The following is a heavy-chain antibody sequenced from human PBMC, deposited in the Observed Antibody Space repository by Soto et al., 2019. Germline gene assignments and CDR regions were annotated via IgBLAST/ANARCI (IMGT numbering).Heavy chain of an antibody. Sequence: PGGSLRLSCAASGFPFSSHWMTWVRQAPGKGLEWVAYIKQDGSEKYYVDSVMGRFTMSRDNTQSSLSLQMNTLRVEDSAVYYCARITSPGXFDSWGQGTLVTVSS. D-gene: IGHD1-20*01. J-gene: IGHJ4*02. CDR2: IKQDGSEK. V-gene: IGHV3-7*05. CDR1: GFPFSSHW. CDR3: ARITSPGXFDS.